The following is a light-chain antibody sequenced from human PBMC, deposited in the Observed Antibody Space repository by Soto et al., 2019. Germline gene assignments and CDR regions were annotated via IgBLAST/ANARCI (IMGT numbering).Light chain of an antibody. CDR1: QSVSSSY. Sequence: EIVLTQSPGTLSLSPGERATLSCRASQSVSSSYLAWYQQKPGQAPRLLIYGASSRATGIPDRFSGSGSGTDFTLTISRLEPEDLAVYYCQQFGSSPWTFGQGTKVEIE. CDR2: GAS. CDR3: QQFGSSPWT. V-gene: IGKV3-20*01. J-gene: IGKJ1*01.